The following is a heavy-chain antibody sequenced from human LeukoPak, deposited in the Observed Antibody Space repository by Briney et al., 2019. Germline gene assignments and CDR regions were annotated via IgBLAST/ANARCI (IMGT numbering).Heavy chain of an antibody. J-gene: IGHJ4*02. CDR3: ARDSTIYDFWSGYHHY. CDR1: GGSISSYY. V-gene: IGHV3-7*01. Sequence: PSETLSLTCTVSGGSISSYYWSWVRQAPGKGLEWVANIKQDGSEKYYVDSVKGRFTISRDNDKNSLYLQMNSLRAEDTAVYYCARDSTIYDFWSGYHHYWGQGTLVTVSS. D-gene: IGHD3-3*01. CDR2: IKQDGSEK.